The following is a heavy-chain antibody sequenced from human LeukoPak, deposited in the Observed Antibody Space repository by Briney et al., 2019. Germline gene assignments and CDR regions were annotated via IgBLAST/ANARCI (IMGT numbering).Heavy chain of an antibody. CDR1: DYTFTNYA. J-gene: IGHJ6*02. CDR2: ISTYNGNT. V-gene: IGHV1-18*01. CDR3: ARDSPSDV. Sequence: ASVKVSCKTSDYTFTNYAITWVRQAPGQGLEWMGWISTYNGNTNYGQKFQGRVTMTTDTSTSTAYMELRSLRSDDTAVYYCARDSPSDVWGQGTTVTVSS.